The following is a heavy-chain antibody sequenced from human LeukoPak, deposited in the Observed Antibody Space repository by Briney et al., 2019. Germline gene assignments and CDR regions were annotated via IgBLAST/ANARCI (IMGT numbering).Heavy chain of an antibody. CDR1: GFTFSSYS. CDR3: AREVKAVPGDESFDY. V-gene: IGHV3-21*01. CDR2: ISSSSSYI. Sequence: GGSLRLSCAASGFTFSSYSMNWVRQAPGKGLEWVSSISSSSSYIYYADSVKGRFTISRDNAKNSLYLQMNSLRAEDTAVYYCAREVKAVPGDESFDYWGQGTLVTVSS. J-gene: IGHJ4*02. D-gene: IGHD6-19*01.